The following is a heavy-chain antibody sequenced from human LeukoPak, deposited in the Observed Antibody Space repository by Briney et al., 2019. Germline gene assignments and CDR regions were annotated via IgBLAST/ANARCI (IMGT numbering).Heavy chain of an antibody. J-gene: IGHJ4*02. CDR2: INPSGGST. CDR3: ARKPAIGYCGGDCSPLDY. V-gene: IGHV1-46*01. D-gene: IGHD2-21*02. CDR1: GYTFTSYY. Sequence: ASVKVSCKASGYTFTSYYIHWVRQAPGQGLEWMGRINPSGGSTSSAQKFQGRVTMIRDRSTSTVYMEVSSLRFEDTAVYYCARKPAIGYCGGDCSPLDYWGQGTLVTVSS.